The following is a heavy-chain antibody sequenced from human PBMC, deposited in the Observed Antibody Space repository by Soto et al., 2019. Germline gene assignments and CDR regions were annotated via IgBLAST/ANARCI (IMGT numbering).Heavy chain of an antibody. D-gene: IGHD3-22*01. CDR1: GFSLSTSGVG. J-gene: IGHJ4*02. CDR2: IYWNDDK. CDR3: AHRPDYYDSSGYYSSPYYFDY. Sequence: QITLKESGPTLVKPTQTLTLTCTFSGFSLSTSGVGVGWIRQPPGKALEWLALIYWNDDKRYSPSLKSRLTITKDTSKNQVVLTMTNMDPVDTATYYCAHRPDYYDSSGYYSSPYYFDYWCQGTLVTVSS. V-gene: IGHV2-5*01.